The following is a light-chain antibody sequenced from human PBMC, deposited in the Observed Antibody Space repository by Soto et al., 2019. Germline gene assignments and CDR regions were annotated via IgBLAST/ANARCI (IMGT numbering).Light chain of an antibody. CDR1: SSDIGSYNL. V-gene: IGLV2-23*01. CDR2: EDT. J-gene: IGLJ1*01. CDR3: CSYAGSSTYYV. Sequence: QSALTQPASVSGSPGQSIAISCTETSSDIGSYNLVSWYQQHPGKAPKLMIFEDTKRPSGVSNRFSGSKSGNTASLTISGLQAEDEADYYCCSYAGSSTYYVFGTGTKLTVL.